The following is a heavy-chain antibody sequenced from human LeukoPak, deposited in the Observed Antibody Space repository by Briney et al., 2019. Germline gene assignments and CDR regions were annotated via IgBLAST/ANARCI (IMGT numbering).Heavy chain of an antibody. V-gene: IGHV4-59*08. CDR3: ARHSKCCSSISCYYGRVTFDY. Sequence: SETLSLTCTVSGGSISSYYWGWVRQPPGQGLEWIGYIYYSGSTNYNTSLKSRVTISVDTSKNQFSLKLSSVTAADTAVYYCARHSKCCSSISCYYGRVTFDYWGQGTLVTVSS. CDR1: GGSISSYY. CDR2: IYYSGST. J-gene: IGHJ4*02. D-gene: IGHD2-2*01.